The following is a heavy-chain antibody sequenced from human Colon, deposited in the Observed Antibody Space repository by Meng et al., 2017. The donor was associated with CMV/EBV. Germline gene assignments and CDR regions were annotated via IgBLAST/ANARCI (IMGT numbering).Heavy chain of an antibody. CDR1: GFTFSHYW. CDR2: INSDGSII. V-gene: IGHV3-74*03. J-gene: IGHJ6*02. CDR3: ASSMTGTRYGMDV. D-gene: IGHD3-9*01. Sequence: GGSLILSCDASGFTFSHYWMHWVRQAPGKGLVWVSRINSDGSIIKYADSVKGRFTISRDKAKNTLYLQVNSVRAEDTAVYFCASSMTGTRYGMDVWGQGTTVTVSS.